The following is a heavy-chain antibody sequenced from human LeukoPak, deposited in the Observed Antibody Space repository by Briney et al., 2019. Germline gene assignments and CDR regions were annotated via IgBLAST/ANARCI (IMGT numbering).Heavy chain of an antibody. Sequence: SETLSLTCAVYGGSFSGYYWSWIRQPPGKGLEWIGEINHSGSTNYNPSLKSRVTISVDTSKNQFSLKLSSVTAADTAVYYCARNDYSNYVIDCWGQGTLVTVSS. J-gene: IGHJ4*02. D-gene: IGHD4-11*01. CDR1: GGSFSGYY. V-gene: IGHV4-34*01. CDR2: INHSGST. CDR3: ARNDYSNYVIDC.